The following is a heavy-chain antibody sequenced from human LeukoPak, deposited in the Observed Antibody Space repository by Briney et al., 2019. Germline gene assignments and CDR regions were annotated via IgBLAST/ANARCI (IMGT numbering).Heavy chain of an antibody. CDR1: GFTFSSYW. V-gene: IGHV3-7*01. D-gene: IGHD1-7*01. CDR2: AKQDGSEK. Sequence: GGSLRLSCAASGFTFSSYWMSWVRQAPGKGLEWVANAKQDGSEKYYVDSAKGRITISRDNANNSLHLQMNSLRAEDTAVYYCARDELRYNRNYLPGDYWAQGTLVTVSS. CDR3: ARDELRYNRNYLPGDY. J-gene: IGHJ4*02.